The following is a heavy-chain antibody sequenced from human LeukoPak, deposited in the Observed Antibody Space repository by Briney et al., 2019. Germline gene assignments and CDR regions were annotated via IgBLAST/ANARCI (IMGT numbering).Heavy chain of an antibody. J-gene: IGHJ4*02. D-gene: IGHD2-2*01. CDR2: IHYSGST. CDR3: ARPPGFSTSFWD. Sequence: PSETLSLTCTVSGGSISGSSYYWGWIRQPPGKGLEWIGSIHYSGSTYFKPSLKSRVTISVDTSKNQFSLRLSSVTAADTAVYYCARPPGFSTSFWDWGQRTLVTVSS. V-gene: IGHV4-39*01. CDR1: GGSISGSSYY.